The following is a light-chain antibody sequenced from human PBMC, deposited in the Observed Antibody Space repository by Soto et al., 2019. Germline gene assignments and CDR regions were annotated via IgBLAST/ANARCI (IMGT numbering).Light chain of an antibody. V-gene: IGKV3-11*01. CDR3: QERSNWPRT. J-gene: IGKJ1*01. Sequence: EIVMTQSLATLSVSPGESATLSCRASQSVSSDLACYQQTPGPAHSLLIYDAYNRATGIHARFSGSGSGTDFTLTISSLEPEDFAVYYCQERSNWPRTFGQGTKVDI. CDR2: DAY. CDR1: QSVSSD.